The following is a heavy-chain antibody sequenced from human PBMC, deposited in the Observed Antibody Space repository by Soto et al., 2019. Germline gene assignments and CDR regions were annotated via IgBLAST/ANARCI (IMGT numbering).Heavy chain of an antibody. J-gene: IGHJ4*02. V-gene: IGHV3-21*01. Sequence: PGGSLRLSCAASGFTFSSYSMNWVRQAPGKGLEWVSSISSSSSYIYYADSVKGRFTISRDNAKNSLYLQMNSLRAEDTAVYYCARDSRYDYGDYQFDYWGQGTLVTVSS. CDR3: ARDSRYDYGDYQFDY. CDR1: GFTFSSYS. CDR2: ISSSSSYI. D-gene: IGHD4-17*01.